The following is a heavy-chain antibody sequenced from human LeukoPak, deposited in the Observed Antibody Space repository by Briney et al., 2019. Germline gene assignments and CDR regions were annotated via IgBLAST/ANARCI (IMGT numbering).Heavy chain of an antibody. D-gene: IGHD2-15*01. J-gene: IGHJ4*02. CDR3: ASLGLVAATMFDY. V-gene: IGHV1-2*02. Sequence: ASVKVSCKASGYTFTGYYMHWVRQAPGQGLEWMGWINPNSGGTNYAQKFQGRVTMTRDTSISTAYMELSRRRSDDAAVYYCASLGLVAATMFDYWGQGTLVTVSS. CDR2: INPNSGGT. CDR1: GYTFTGYY.